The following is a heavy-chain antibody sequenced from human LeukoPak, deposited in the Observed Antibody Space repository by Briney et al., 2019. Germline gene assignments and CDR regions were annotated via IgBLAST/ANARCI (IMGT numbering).Heavy chain of an antibody. CDR2: ISAYNGNT. Sequence: ASVKLSCKASGYTFTSYGISWVRQPPGQGLEWMGWISAYNGNTNYAQKLQGRVTMTTDTSTSTAYMELRSLRSDDTAVYYCATYSSGWYSFDYWGQGTLVTVSS. D-gene: IGHD6-19*01. CDR1: GYTFTSYG. J-gene: IGHJ4*02. V-gene: IGHV1-18*01. CDR3: ATYSSGWYSFDY.